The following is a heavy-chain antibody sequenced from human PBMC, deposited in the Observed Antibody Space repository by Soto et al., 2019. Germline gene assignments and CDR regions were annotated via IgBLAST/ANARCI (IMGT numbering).Heavy chain of an antibody. J-gene: IGHJ5*02. CDR3: ARVLRFLEWAPRWFDP. D-gene: IGHD3-3*01. CDR2: IYYSGST. V-gene: IGHV4-30-4*01. Sequence: SETLSLTCPVSGGSLSSGDYYWRWIRQPPGKGLEWIGYIYYSGSTYYNPSLKSRVTISVDTSKNQFSLKLSSVTAADTAVYYCARVLRFLEWAPRWFDPWGQGTLVTVSS. CDR1: GGSLSSGDYY.